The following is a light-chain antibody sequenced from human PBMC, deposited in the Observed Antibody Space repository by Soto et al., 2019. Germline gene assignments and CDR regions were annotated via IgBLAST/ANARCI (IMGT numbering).Light chain of an antibody. V-gene: IGKV1-5*01. J-gene: IGKJ1*01. CDR3: QQYNSYSGT. Sequence: DIQMTQSPSTLSASVGDKVTITCRASQSISSWLAWYQQKPGKAPKLLIYDASSLESGGPSRFSGSGSGTEFTLTVSGLQPDDFATYYCQQYNSYSGTFGQGTKVEIK. CDR2: DAS. CDR1: QSISSW.